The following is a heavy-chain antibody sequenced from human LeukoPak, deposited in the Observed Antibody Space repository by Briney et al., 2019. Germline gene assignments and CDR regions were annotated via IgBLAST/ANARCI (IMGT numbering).Heavy chain of an antibody. CDR1: GYTFTSYG. Sequence: SVKVSCKASGYTFTSYGISWVRQAPGQGLEWMGWISAYNGNTNYAQKLQGRVTMTTDTSTSTAYMELRSLRSDDTAVYYCARSRATVTTSGSPIDYWGQGTLVTVSS. CDR3: ARSRATVTTSGSPIDY. V-gene: IGHV1-18*01. D-gene: IGHD4-11*01. J-gene: IGHJ4*02. CDR2: ISAYNGNT.